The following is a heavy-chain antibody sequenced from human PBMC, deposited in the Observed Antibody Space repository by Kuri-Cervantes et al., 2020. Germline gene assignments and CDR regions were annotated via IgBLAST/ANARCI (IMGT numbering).Heavy chain of an antibody. J-gene: IGHJ3*02. D-gene: IGHD6-13*01. CDR2: IYTSGST. V-gene: IGHV4-61*02. CDR1: GGSISSGDYY. Sequence: SETLSLTCTVSGGSISSGDYYWSWIRQPAGKGLEWIGRIYTSGSTNYNPSLKSRVTISVDTSKNQFSLKLSSVTAADTAVYYCARGDSSSWSWAFDTWGQGTMVTVSS. CDR3: ARGDSSSWSWAFDT.